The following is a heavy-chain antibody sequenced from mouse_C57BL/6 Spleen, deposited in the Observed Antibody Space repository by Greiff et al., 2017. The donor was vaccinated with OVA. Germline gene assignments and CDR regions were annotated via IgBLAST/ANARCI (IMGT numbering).Heavy chain of an antibody. Sequence: QVQLQQPGAELVKPGASVKLSCKASGYTFTSYWMHWVKQRPGQGLEWIGSIDPSSGGTKYNEKFKSKATLTVDKPSSTAYMQLSSLTSEDSAVYYCARGDGSRYWDFDDWGTGTTVTVSS. CDR1: GYTFTSYW. CDR2: IDPSSGGT. D-gene: IGHD1-1*01. J-gene: IGHJ1*03. CDR3: ARGDGSRYWDFDD. V-gene: IGHV1-72*01.